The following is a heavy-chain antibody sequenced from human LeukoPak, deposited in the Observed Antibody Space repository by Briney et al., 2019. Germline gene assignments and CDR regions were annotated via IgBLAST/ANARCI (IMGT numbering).Heavy chain of an antibody. CDR2: ISYDESQK. Sequence: GGSLRLSCAASGFTLSSFTMHWVRHNPGKGLEWVAVISYDESQKWYADSVKGRFTISRDNSKNTLYLQMNSLRAEDTAVYYCAKAPGIAVAGNHYYYGMDVWGQGTTVTVSS. V-gene: IGHV3-30-3*01. CDR3: AKAPGIAVAGNHYYYGMDV. CDR1: GFTLSSFT. J-gene: IGHJ6*02. D-gene: IGHD6-19*01.